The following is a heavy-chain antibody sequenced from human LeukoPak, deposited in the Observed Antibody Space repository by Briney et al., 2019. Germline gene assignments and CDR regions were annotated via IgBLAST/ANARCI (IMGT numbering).Heavy chain of an antibody. V-gene: IGHV3-23*01. CDR3: ANLRGRGAYACSGASCYSY. CDR2: ISNSGGRT. D-gene: IGHD2-15*01. Sequence: PGGSLRLSCAASGFNFNIYAMNWVRQAPGKGLEWVSGISNSGGRTSHAESVKGRFTISRDNSKNTLYLQMNSLRVEDTAVYYCANLRGRGAYACSGASCYSYWGQGTLVTVSP. J-gene: IGHJ4*02. CDR1: GFNFNIYA.